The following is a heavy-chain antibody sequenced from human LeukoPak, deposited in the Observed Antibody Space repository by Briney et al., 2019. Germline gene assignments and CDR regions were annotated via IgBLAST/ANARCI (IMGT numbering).Heavy chain of an antibody. V-gene: IGHV4-34*01. CDR3: ARVNVMITFGGVIARITWFDP. CDR1: GRSFSGYY. J-gene: IGHJ5*02. Sequence: SETLSLTCAVYGRSFSGYYWSWIRQPPGKGLEWIGEINHSGSTNYNPSLKSRVTTSVDTSKNQFSLKLSSVTAADTAVYYCARVNVMITFGGVIARITWFDPWGQGTLVTVSS. D-gene: IGHD3-16*02. CDR2: INHSGST.